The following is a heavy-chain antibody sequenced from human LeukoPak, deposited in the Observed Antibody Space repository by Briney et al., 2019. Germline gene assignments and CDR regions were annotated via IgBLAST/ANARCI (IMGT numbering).Heavy chain of an antibody. CDR2: MNPNSGNT. D-gene: IGHD1-1*01. CDR1: GYTFTSYD. V-gene: IGHV1-8*01. Sequence: GASVKVSCKASGYTFTSYDINWVRQATGQGLEWMGRMNPNSGNTGYAQKFQGRVTMTRNTSISTAYMELSSLRSEDTAVYYCARGGVQNYYYYYMDVWGKGTTVTISS. CDR3: ARGGVQNYYYYYMDV. J-gene: IGHJ6*03.